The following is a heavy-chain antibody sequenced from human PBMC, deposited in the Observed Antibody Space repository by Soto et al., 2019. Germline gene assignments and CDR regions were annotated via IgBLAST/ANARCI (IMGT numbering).Heavy chain of an antibody. D-gene: IGHD3-9*01. J-gene: IGHJ4*02. Sequence: AGSLRLSCEASGFTLSSYAMSWVRQAPGKGTEWVSAISGSGGSTYYADSVKGRFTISRDNSKNTLYLQMNSLRAEDTAVYYCAKGTNVLRYFDWSRTFDYWGQGTLVTVSS. CDR3: AKGTNVLRYFDWSRTFDY. CDR1: GFTLSSYA. V-gene: IGHV3-23*01. CDR2: ISGSGGST.